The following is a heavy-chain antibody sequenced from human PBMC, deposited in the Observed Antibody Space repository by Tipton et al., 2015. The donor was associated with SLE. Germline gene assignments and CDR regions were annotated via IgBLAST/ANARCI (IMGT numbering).Heavy chain of an antibody. CDR3: VGPLAKPPAY. D-gene: IGHD5-12*01. V-gene: IGHV3-7*01. Sequence: SLRLSCAASGFTFRNYSMNWVRQAPGKGLEWVATIKQDGSERYYVDSVRGRFTISRDNAKNSLSLQMNSLRAEDTAVYYCVGPLAKPPAYWGQGTLVTVSP. CDR2: IKQDGSER. J-gene: IGHJ4*02. CDR1: GFTFRNYS.